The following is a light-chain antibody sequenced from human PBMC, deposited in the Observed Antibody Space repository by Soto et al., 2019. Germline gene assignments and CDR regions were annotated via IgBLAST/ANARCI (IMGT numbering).Light chain of an antibody. CDR2: EAS. V-gene: IGLV2-18*01. CDR3: SLYTSENTYV. CDR1: STDFVSYNR. Sequence: QSALAQPPSVSGSPGQSVTISCTGTSTDFVSYNRVSWYQQPPGTAPKLIIYEASNRPSGVPDRFSGSKSGNTASLTISGLQAEDEAGYYCSLYTSENTYVFGTGTKVTVL. J-gene: IGLJ1*01.